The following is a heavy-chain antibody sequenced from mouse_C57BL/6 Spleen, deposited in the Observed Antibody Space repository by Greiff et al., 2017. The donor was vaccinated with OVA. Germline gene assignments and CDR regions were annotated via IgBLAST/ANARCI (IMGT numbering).Heavy chain of an antibody. CDR1: GYTFTDYY. V-gene: IGHV1-76*01. CDR3: AREEAYYSNHFDY. Sequence: VQLQQSGAELVRPGASVKLSCKASGYTFTDYYINWVKQRPGQGLEWIARIYPGSGNTYYNEKFKGKATLTAEKSSSTAYMQLSSLTSEDSAVYFCAREEAYYSNHFDYWGQGTTLTVSS. CDR2: IYPGSGNT. J-gene: IGHJ2*01. D-gene: IGHD2-5*01.